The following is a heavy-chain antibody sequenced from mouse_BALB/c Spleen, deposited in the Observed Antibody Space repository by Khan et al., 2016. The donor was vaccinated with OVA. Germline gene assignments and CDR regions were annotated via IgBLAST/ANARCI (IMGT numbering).Heavy chain of an antibody. CDR3: ARGVSRYNYAMDY. Sequence: EVQLQESGPGLVKPSQSLSLTCTVTGYSITSDYAWNWIRQFPGNTLEWMGYISYSGSTNYNPSLKSRISITRDTSKNQLFLQLKSVTTKDTATYYCARGVSRYNYAMDYWGQGTSGTVSS. J-gene: IGHJ4*01. D-gene: IGHD1-1*01. CDR1: GYSITSDYA. CDR2: ISYSGST. V-gene: IGHV3-2*02.